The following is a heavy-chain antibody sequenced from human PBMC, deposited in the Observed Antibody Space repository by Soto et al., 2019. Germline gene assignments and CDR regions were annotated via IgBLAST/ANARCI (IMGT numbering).Heavy chain of an antibody. D-gene: IGHD3-9*01. CDR3: AQDYDVLTGPTAFFGLDL. CDR1: SSGGYY. J-gene: IGHJ6*02. Sequence: SSGGYYWSWIRQHPGKGLEWVSGIKWNSEVTAYADSVKGRFTISRDNAEKSSYLQMDSLRVEDTALYFCAQDYDVLTGPTAFFGLDLWGQGTMVTVSS. V-gene: IGHV3-9*01. CDR2: IKWNSEVT.